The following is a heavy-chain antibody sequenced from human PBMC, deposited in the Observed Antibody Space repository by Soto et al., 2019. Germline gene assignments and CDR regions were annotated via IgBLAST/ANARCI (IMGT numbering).Heavy chain of an antibody. CDR2: ISSSSSTI. Sequence: PVGSLRLSCAASGFTFSSYSMNWVRQAPGKGLEWVSYISSSSSTIYYADSVKGRFTISRHNAKNSLYLQMNSLRDEDTAVYYCARDLGGGIAARPRSNYYYYYGMDVWGQGTTVTVSS. J-gene: IGHJ6*02. CDR3: ARDLGGGIAARPRSNYYYYYGMDV. V-gene: IGHV3-48*02. CDR1: GFTFSSYS. D-gene: IGHD6-6*01.